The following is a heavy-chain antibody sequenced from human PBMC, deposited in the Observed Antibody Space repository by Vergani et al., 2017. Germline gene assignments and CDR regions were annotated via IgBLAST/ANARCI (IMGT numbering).Heavy chain of an antibody. CDR3: ASSGYYYSFDY. J-gene: IGHJ4*02. Sequence: EVQLVESGGGLVKPGGSLRLSCAASGFTFSSYSMNWVRQAPGKGLEWVSSISSSSSYRYYAVPLEGRFTISRDNAKNSLYLQMNSLRAEDSAVYYCASSGYYYSFDYWGQGTLVTVSS. D-gene: IGHD3-22*01. CDR1: GFTFSSYS. CDR2: ISSSSSYR. V-gene: IGHV3-21*01.